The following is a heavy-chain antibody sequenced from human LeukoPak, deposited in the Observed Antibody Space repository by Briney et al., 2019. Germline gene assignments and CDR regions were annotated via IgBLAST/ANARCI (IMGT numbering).Heavy chain of an antibody. CDR2: IRYDGSNK. D-gene: IGHD3-16*02. Sequence: GGSLRLSCAASGFTFSSYGMHWVRQAPGKGLEWVAFIRYDGSNKYYADSVKGRFTISRDNSKNTLYLQMNSLRAEDTAVYYCARDSYDYVWGSYRYTISAYFDYWGQGTLVTVSS. CDR1: GFTFSSYG. V-gene: IGHV3-30*02. J-gene: IGHJ4*02. CDR3: ARDSYDYVWGSYRYTISAYFDY.